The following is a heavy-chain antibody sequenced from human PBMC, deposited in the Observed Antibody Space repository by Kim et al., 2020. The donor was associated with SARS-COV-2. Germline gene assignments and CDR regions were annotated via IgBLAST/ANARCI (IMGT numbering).Heavy chain of an antibody. D-gene: IGHD6-13*01. V-gene: IGHV3-30*01. Sequence: GRFTISRDNSKNTLYLQMNSLRAEDTAVYYCARDAYSSSWYGFSANWFDPWGQGTLVTVSS. CDR3: ARDAYSSSWYGFSANWFDP. J-gene: IGHJ5*02.